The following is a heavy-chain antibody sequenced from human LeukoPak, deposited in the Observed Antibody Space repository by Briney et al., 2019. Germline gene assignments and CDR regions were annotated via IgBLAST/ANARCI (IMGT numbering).Heavy chain of an antibody. CDR1: GFTFSSYA. V-gene: IGHV3-23*01. CDR3: AKRLDGIMITFGGVIVSDAFDI. Sequence: GGSLRLSCAASGFTFSSYAMSWVRQAPGKGLEWVSAISGSSGSTYYADSVKGRFTISRDNSKNTLYLQMNSLRAEDTAVYYCAKRLDGIMITFGGVIVSDAFDIWGQGTMVTVSS. CDR2: ISGSSGST. D-gene: IGHD3-16*02. J-gene: IGHJ3*02.